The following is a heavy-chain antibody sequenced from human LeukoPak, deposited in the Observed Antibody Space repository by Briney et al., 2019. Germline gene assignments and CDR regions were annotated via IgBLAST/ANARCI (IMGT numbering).Heavy chain of an antibody. CDR1: GGSISSYY. J-gene: IGHJ4*02. CDR3: ARRYCTGGSCYWEEGWHVDY. Sequence: SETLSHTCTVSGGSISSYYWSWLRQPPGKGLEWIGYIYYSGSTHYNHSLKSRVTRSVDTSKNQFSLKLSSVTAADTAVYYCARRYCTGGSCYWEEGWHVDYWGQGPVVTVTA. D-gene: IGHD2-15*01. V-gene: IGHV4-59*01. CDR2: IYYSGST.